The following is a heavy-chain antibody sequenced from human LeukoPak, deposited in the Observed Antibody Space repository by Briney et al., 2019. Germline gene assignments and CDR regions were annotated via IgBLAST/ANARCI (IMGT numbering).Heavy chain of an antibody. D-gene: IGHD2-15*01. V-gene: IGHV3-21*04. Sequence: GGSLRLSCAASGFTFSTYTMNWVRQAPGKGLEWVSSISSSSRHIYYADSVKGRFTISRDNARNSLYLQMNSLRAEDTAVYYCAKDGDCSGSSCYHTYYYGMDVWGQGTTVTVSS. J-gene: IGHJ6*02. CDR3: AKDGDCSGSSCYHTYYYGMDV. CDR1: GFTFSTYT. CDR2: ISSSSRHI.